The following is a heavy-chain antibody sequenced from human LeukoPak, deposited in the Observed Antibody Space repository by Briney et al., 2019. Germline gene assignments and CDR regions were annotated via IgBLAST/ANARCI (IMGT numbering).Heavy chain of an antibody. D-gene: IGHD5-18*01. J-gene: IGHJ4*02. CDR1: EFTFSTYW. V-gene: IGHV3-7*03. CDR3: ARISKGGYKSGRRDPPYYFDY. Sequence: GGSLRLSCAASEFTFSTYWMSWVRQAPGKGLEWVANIKQDGSERYYVDSVRGRFAISRDNAKNSLYLQMNSLRAEDTAVYYCARISKGGYKSGRRDPPYYFDYWGQGTLVPVSS. CDR2: IKQDGSER.